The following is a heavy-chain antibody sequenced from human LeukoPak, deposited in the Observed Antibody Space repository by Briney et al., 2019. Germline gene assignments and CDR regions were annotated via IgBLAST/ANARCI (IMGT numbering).Heavy chain of an antibody. CDR2: INHSGRT. V-gene: IGHV4-34*01. CDR3: ARDLLTTVNGRAFDN. J-gene: IGHJ3*02. Sequence: SETLSLTCAVYGRSFSGYYWSCIRQPPGRGLEWIGEINHSGRTNYNPSLNSRVTISVDTSKNQFSLRLSSVTAADTAVYYCARDLLTTVNGRAFDNWGQWTMVTVSS. CDR1: GRSFSGYY. D-gene: IGHD4-17*01.